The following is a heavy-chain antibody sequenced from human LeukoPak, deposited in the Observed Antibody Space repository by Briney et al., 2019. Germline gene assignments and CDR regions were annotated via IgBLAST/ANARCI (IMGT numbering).Heavy chain of an antibody. CDR1: GFTFSSYA. V-gene: IGHV3-30-3*01. Sequence: GGSLRLSCAASGFTFSSYAMHWVRQAPGKGLEWVAVISYDGSNKYYADPVKGRFTISRDNSKNTLYLQMNSLRAEDTAVYYCARGDCSSTSCYPWNFDLWGRGTLVTVSS. CDR2: ISYDGSNK. CDR3: ARGDCSSTSCYPWNFDL. J-gene: IGHJ2*01. D-gene: IGHD2-2*01.